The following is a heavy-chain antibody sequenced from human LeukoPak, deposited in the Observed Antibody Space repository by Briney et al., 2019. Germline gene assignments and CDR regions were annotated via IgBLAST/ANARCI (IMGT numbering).Heavy chain of an antibody. D-gene: IGHD2-15*01. CDR3: EKGLDLLVLADTPFES. Sequence: TGGSLRLSCTASGFTFSDYAMTWVRQAPGKGRGWVSSFGVGGRGGTIYCGASVVKGRFTISRDNSKNTLYLQMKSLRAEDTAIYYCEKGLDLLVLADTPFESWGQGNLVTVSS. V-gene: IGHV3-23*01. J-gene: IGHJ4*02. CDR2: VGGRGGTI. CDR1: GFTFSDYA.